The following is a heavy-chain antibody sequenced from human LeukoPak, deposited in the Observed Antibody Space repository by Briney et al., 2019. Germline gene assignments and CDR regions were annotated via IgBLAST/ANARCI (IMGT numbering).Heavy chain of an antibody. D-gene: IGHD4-17*01. J-gene: IGHJ5*02. CDR2: XWYDGTNK. CDR3: ARATVTRWFDP. CDR1: XXXXSXXX. Sequence: GGSLRLSCAASXXXXSXXXXXXVXXXXXKXXEWVAVXWYDGTNKYYADSVKGRFTISRDNSKNTLYLQMNSLRAEDTAVYYCARATVTRWFDPWGQGTLVTVSS. V-gene: IGHV3-33*01.